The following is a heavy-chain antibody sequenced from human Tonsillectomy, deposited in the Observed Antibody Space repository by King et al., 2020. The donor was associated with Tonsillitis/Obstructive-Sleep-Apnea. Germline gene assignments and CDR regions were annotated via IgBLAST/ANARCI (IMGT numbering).Heavy chain of an antibody. CDR1: GFTFSSYG. Sequence: VQLVESGGGVVQPGRSLRLSCAASGFTFSSYGMHWVRQAPGKGLEWVAVIWYDGSNKYYADSVKGRFTISRANSKKTLYLQMNSLRAEDTAVYYCARDHYGDYPKYAFDIWGQGTMVTVSS. V-gene: IGHV3-33*01. CDR3: ARDHYGDYPKYAFDI. J-gene: IGHJ3*02. D-gene: IGHD4-17*01. CDR2: IWYDGSNK.